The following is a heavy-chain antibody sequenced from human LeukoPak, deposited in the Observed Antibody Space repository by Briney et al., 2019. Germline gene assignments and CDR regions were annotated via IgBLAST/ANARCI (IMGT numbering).Heavy chain of an antibody. CDR1: GFTFSSYA. Sequence: QPGGSLRLSCAASGFTFSSYAMSWVRQAPGKGLEWVSAISGSGGSTYYADSVKGRFTISSDNSKNSLYMQMNSLRAEDTAIYYCAKLPGGYYGSQNYRDYWGQGTLVTVSS. V-gene: IGHV3-23*01. J-gene: IGHJ4*02. CDR2: ISGSGGST. D-gene: IGHD3-10*01. CDR3: AKLPGGYYGSQNYRDY.